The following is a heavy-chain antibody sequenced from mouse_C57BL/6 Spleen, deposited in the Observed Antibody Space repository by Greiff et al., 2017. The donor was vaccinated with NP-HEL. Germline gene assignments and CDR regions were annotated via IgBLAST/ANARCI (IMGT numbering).Heavy chain of an antibody. Sequence: QVQLQQSGAELARPGASVKLSCKASGYTFTSYGISWVKQRTGQGLEWIGEIYPRSGNTYYNEKFKGKATLTADKSSSTAYMELRSLTSEDSAVYFCARDDGYYRFFDYWGQGTTLTVSS. CDR3: ARDDGYYRFFDY. V-gene: IGHV1-81*01. CDR1: GYTFTSYG. J-gene: IGHJ2*01. CDR2: IYPRSGNT. D-gene: IGHD2-3*01.